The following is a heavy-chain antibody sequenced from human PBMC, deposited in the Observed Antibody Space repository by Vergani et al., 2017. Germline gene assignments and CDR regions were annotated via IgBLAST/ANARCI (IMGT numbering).Heavy chain of an antibody. CDR1: GFTFDDYA. CDR2: ISWNSGSI. J-gene: IGHJ4*02. CDR3: AKGRGSGWYGVDY. D-gene: IGHD6-19*01. Sequence: EVQLVESGGGLVQPGRSLRLSCAASGFTFDDYAMHWVRQAPGKGLEWVSGISWNSGSIGYADSVKGRFTISRDNGKNSLYLQMNSLRAEDTALYYCAKGRGSGWYGVDYWGQGTLVTVSS. V-gene: IGHV3-9*01.